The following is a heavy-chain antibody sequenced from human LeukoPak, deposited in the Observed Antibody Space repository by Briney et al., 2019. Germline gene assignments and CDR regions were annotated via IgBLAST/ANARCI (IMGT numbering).Heavy chain of an antibody. CDR1: GGTFSSYA. D-gene: IGHD2-21*02. CDR3: ASSLEHIVVVTARVERLLGVFQH. CDR2: IIPIFGTA. Sequence: SVKVSCXASGGTFSSYAISWVRQAPGQGLEWMGGIIPIFGTANYAQKFQGRVTITTDESTSTAYMELSSLRSEDTAVYYCASSLEHIVVVTARVERLLGVFQHWGQGTLVTVSS. J-gene: IGHJ1*01. V-gene: IGHV1-69*05.